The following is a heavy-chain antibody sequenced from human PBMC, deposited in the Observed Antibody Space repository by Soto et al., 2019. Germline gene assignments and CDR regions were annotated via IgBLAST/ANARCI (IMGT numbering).Heavy chain of an antibody. CDR1: GYTFTSYG. CDR2: ITADNGNT. J-gene: IGHJ4*02. D-gene: IGHD1-26*01. Sequence: QVQLVQSGAAVTKPGASVTVSCKASGYTFTSYGISWVRQAPGQGLEWMEWITADNGNTNYAQKLQDRVTMTTDTSTSTAYMELRRLRSDETAVYYCARDAAVGLFDYWGQGTLVTVSA. V-gene: IGHV1-18*01. CDR3: ARDAAVGLFDY.